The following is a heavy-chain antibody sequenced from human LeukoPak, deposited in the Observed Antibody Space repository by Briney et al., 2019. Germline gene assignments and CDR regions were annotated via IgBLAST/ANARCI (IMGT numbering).Heavy chain of an antibody. J-gene: IGHJ4*02. V-gene: IGHV1-18*01. CDR2: ISAYNGNT. CDR3: ARAPNYYDSSGYLFDY. Sequence: GASVKVSCKPSGYTFTSDGISCGRKAPGQGRRWMGWISAYNGNTNYTQKLQGRVTMTTDTSTRTAYMELRSLRSDDTAVYYSARAPNYYDSSGYLFDYWGQGTLVTVSS. D-gene: IGHD3-22*01. CDR1: GYTFTSDG.